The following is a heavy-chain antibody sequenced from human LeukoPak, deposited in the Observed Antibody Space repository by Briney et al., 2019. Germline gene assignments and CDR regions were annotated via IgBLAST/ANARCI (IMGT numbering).Heavy chain of an antibody. J-gene: IGHJ1*01. Sequence: PSETLSLTCAVYGGSFSGYYWSWIRQPPGKGLEWIGEINHSGSTNYNPSLKSRVTISVDTSKNQFSLKLSSVTAADTAVYYCARVAGGWEFQHWGQGTLVTVSS. CDR2: INHSGST. CDR1: GGSFSGYY. CDR3: ARVAGGWEFQH. V-gene: IGHV4-34*01. D-gene: IGHD6-19*01.